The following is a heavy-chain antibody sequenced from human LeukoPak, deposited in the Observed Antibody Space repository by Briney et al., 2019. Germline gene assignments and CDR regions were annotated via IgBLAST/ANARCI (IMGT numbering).Heavy chain of an antibody. Sequence: GGSLRLSCAASAFTFTNYAMNWVRQAPGKGLEWVSVISDNGDRTYYADSVKGRFTISRDNSKNTLYLQMNSLTIDDTAVYYCARSIFGVTHGFDVWGQGTMVTVSS. D-gene: IGHD3-3*01. CDR1: AFTFTNYA. J-gene: IGHJ3*01. CDR2: ISDNGDRT. V-gene: IGHV3-23*01. CDR3: ARSIFGVTHGFDV.